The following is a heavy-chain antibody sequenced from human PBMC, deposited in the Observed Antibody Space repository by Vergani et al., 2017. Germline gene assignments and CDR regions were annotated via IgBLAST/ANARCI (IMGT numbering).Heavy chain of an antibody. CDR1: GYTFTSYY. CDR2: INPSGGST. J-gene: IGHJ6*02. CDR3: ARVGGIYYGSGRSYGMDV. V-gene: IGHV1-46*01. D-gene: IGHD3-10*01. Sequence: QVQLVQSGAEVKKPGASVKVSCKASGYTFTSYYMHWVRQAPGQGLEWMGIINPSGGSTSYAQKFQGRVTMTRDTSTSTVYMELSSLRSEDTAVYYCARVGGIYYGSGRSYGMDVWGQGTTVTVSS.